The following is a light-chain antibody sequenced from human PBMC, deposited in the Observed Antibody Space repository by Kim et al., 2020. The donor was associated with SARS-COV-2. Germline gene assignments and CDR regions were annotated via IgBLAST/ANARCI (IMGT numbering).Light chain of an antibody. Sequence: SLSPGESATLSCRATRRISNYLAWYQQNSGQAPRLLIYDASIRATGIPARFSGGGSGTDFTLTISSLEPEDFAVYYCQQRHNWPLTFGGGTKVEIK. J-gene: IGKJ4*01. CDR3: QQRHNWPLT. CDR2: DAS. V-gene: IGKV3-11*01. CDR1: RRISNY.